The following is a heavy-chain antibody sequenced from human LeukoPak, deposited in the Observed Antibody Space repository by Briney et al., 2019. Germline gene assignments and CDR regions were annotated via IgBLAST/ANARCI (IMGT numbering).Heavy chain of an antibody. CDR3: ARDNWAAAGMGNYYYYYGMDV. V-gene: IGHV4-39*07. Sequence: QPSETLSLTCTVSGGSISGSSYYWDWIRQPPGKGLEWIGSSYYSGSTYYNPSLKSRVTISVDTSKNQFSLKLSSVTAADTAVYYCARDNWAAAGMGNYYYYYGMDVWGQGTTVTVSS. J-gene: IGHJ6*02. CDR1: GGSISGSSYY. CDR2: SYYSGST. D-gene: IGHD6-13*01.